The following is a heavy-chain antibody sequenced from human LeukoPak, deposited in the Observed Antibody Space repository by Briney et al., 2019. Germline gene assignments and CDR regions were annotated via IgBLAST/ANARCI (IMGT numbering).Heavy chain of an antibody. CDR1: GGSISSGGYY. CDR2: IYHSGST. J-gene: IGHJ3*02. CDR3: ATDRVGGGAFDI. D-gene: IGHD4-23*01. V-gene: IGHV4-30-2*02. Sequence: SETLSLTCTVSGGSISSGGYYWSWIRQPPGKGLEWIGYIYHSGSTYYNPSLKSRVTISVDTSKNQFSLKLSSVTAADTAVYYCATDRVGGGAFDIWGQGTMVTVSS.